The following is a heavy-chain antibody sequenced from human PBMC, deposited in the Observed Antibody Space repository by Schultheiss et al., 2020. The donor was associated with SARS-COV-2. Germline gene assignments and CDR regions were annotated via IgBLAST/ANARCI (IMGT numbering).Heavy chain of an antibody. J-gene: IGHJ6*02. CDR3: ARDTLSSSWYDYYGMDV. V-gene: IGHV4-39*07. CDR1: GGSISSSSYY. CDR2: IYYSGST. D-gene: IGHD6-13*01. Sequence: SETLSLTCTVSGGSISSSSYYWGWIRQPPGKGLEWIGYIYYSGSTYYNPSLKSRVTISVDTSKNQFSLKLSSVTAADTAVYYCARDTLSSSWYDYYGMDVWGQGTTVTVSS.